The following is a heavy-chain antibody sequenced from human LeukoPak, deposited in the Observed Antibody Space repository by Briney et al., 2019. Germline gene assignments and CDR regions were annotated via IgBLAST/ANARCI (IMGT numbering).Heavy chain of an antibody. CDR2: ISYDGSNK. CDR1: GFTFSSYG. D-gene: IGHD3-10*01. CDR3: AKDQSLGTFDY. J-gene: IGHJ4*02. V-gene: IGHV3-30*18. Sequence: GGSLRLSCAASGFTFSSYGMHWVRQAPGKGLEWVAVISYDGSNKYYADSVKGRFTISRDNSKNTLYLQMNSLRVEDTAVYYCAKDQSLGTFDYWGQGTLVTVSS.